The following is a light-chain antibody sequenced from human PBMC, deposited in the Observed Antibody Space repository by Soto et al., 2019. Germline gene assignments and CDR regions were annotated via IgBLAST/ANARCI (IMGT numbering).Light chain of an antibody. V-gene: IGLV1-36*01. J-gene: IGLJ3*02. Sequence: QSVLTQPPSVSEAPRQRVTISGSGSRSNIGNNAVNWYQQLPGKAPKLLIYYDDLLPSGVSDRFSGSKSGTSASLAISWLQSEYEADYYCAAWDDSLKGRVVGGGTQLT. CDR2: YDD. CDR1: RSNIGNNA. CDR3: AAWDDSLKGRV.